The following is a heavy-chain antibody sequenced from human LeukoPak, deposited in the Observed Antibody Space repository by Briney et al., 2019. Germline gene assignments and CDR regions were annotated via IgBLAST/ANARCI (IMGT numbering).Heavy chain of an antibody. V-gene: IGHV3-30*04. Sequence: PGRSLRLSCAASGFTFSSYAMHWVRQAPGKGLEWVAVISYDGSNKYYADSVKGRFTISRDNSKNTLYLQMNSLRAGDTAVYYCARDHPEILTGYYNGWYFDLWGRGTLVTVSS. J-gene: IGHJ2*01. D-gene: IGHD3-9*01. CDR3: ARDHPEILTGYYNGWYFDL. CDR2: ISYDGSNK. CDR1: GFTFSSYA.